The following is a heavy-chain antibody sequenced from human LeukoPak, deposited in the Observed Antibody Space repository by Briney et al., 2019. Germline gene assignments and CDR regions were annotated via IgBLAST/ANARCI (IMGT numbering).Heavy chain of an antibody. CDR3: AREGTGYTGSHHSFQH. Sequence: ASVRDSCKESGYTFIIYYMQWVRQTPGQGGERMGLIRPSGATTTSPPRSQGRSPMTRHTSTSTVYMELSSLRFEHTAVYYCAREGTGYTGSHHSFQHCGQGTLFTVSS. D-gene: IGHD1-26*01. CDR1: GYTFIIYY. CDR2: IRPSGATT. J-gene: IGHJ1*01. V-gene: IGHV1-46*03.